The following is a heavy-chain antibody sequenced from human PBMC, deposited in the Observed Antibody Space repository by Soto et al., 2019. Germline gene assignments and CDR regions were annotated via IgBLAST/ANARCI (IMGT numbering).Heavy chain of an antibody. V-gene: IGHV1-18*01. J-gene: IGHJ4*02. CDR2: ISAYNGNT. CDR1: GYTFTSYC. D-gene: IGHD5-18*01. CDR3: ASGDDTAMVH. Sequence: ASVNVSCKSSGYTFTSYCISWVRQAPGQGLEWMGWISAYNGNTNYAQKLQGRVTMTTDTSTSTAYMELRSLRSDDTAVYYCASGDDTAMVHWGQGTLVTVSS.